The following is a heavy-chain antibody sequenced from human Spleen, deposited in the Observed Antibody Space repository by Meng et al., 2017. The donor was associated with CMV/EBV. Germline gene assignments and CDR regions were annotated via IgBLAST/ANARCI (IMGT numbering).Heavy chain of an antibody. Sequence: SVKVSCKASGGTFSNYAISWVRQAPGQGLEWMGGIIPIFDTSNNAQKFQGRLTITTDESTSTVYMELSSLRSEDTAVYYCARPTVAGTEDAFDIWGQGTMVTVSS. CDR2: IIPIFDTS. D-gene: IGHD6-19*01. CDR3: ARPTVAGTEDAFDI. J-gene: IGHJ3*02. CDR1: GGTFSNYA. V-gene: IGHV1-69*05.